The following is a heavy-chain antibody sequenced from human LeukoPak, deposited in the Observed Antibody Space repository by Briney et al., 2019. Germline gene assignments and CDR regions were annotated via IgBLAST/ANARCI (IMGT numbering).Heavy chain of an antibody. D-gene: IGHD3-16*01. CDR3: AKDWGEYFDYVWGSFTSFDS. CDR1: GFTFSSYG. V-gene: IGHV3-21*04. Sequence: GGSLRLSCAASGFTFSSYGMHWVRQAPGKGLEWVSSISSSSSYIYYADSVKGRFTISRDNSKSTLYLQMNSLRAEDTAVYYCAKDWGEYFDYVWGSFTSFDSWGQGTLVTVSS. CDR2: ISSSSSYI. J-gene: IGHJ4*02.